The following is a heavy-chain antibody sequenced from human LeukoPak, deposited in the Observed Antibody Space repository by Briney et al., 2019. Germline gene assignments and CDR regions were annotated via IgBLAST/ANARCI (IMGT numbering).Heavy chain of an antibody. CDR3: AKSPFDI. V-gene: IGHV3-48*01. CDR2: ISDSTSSM. Sequence: GGSLRLSCAASGFTFSRAWMNWVRQAPGKGLEWVSYISDSTSSMYYADSVKGRFTISRDNGKNSLFLQMNSLRPEDTAVYYCAKSPFDIWGQGTMVTVSS. CDR1: GFTFSRAW. J-gene: IGHJ3*02.